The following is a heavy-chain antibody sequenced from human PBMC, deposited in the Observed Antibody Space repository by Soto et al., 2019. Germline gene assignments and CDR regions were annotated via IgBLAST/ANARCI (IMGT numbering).Heavy chain of an antibody. CDR1: GYTFTSYG. CDR2: ISAYNGNT. CDR3: ASLGYSGISADY. Sequence: ASVKVSCKASGYTFTSYGISWVRQAPGQGLEWMGWISAYNGNTNYAQKLQGRVTMTTDTSTSTAYMGLRSLSSDDTAVYYCASLGYSGISADYWGQGTLVTVSS. D-gene: IGHD1-26*01. V-gene: IGHV1-18*01. J-gene: IGHJ4*02.